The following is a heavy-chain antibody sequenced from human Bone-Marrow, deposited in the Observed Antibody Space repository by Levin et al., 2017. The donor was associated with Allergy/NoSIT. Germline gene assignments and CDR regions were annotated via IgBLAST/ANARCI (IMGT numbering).Heavy chain of an antibody. V-gene: IGHV1-69*08. D-gene: IGHD3-22*01. CDR3: ARDPGSTYYYDSSAYRTDYYFDY. Sequence: SVKVSCKVSGGTFNSYPISWVRQAPGQGLEWMARIIPILAATKYAQKFQGRVTITADKSTSTAYMELSSLRSDDTAVYYCARDPGSTYYYDSSAYRTDYYFDYWGQGTLVTVSS. CDR2: IIPILAAT. CDR1: GGTFNSYP. J-gene: IGHJ4*02.